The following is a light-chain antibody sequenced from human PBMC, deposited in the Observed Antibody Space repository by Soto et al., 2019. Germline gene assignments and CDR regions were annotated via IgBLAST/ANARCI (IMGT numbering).Light chain of an antibody. CDR1: KRVSNTY. J-gene: IGKJ1*01. CDR3: QHYGSSRT. Sequence: NLLKQSTGALALSPVEGATRSCRDSKRVSNTYLDGDKQKPGQAPRLRLNGATNRATGTPDRFSGSGSGTDFTLTNSRLEPEDFAVYCCQHYGSSRTFGQGTKVDIK. V-gene: IGKV3-20*01. CDR2: GAT.